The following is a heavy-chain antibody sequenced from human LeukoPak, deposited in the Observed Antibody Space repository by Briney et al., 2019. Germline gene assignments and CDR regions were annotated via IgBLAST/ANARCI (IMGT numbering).Heavy chain of an antibody. Sequence: SETLSLTCAVYGGSFSGYYWSWIRQPPGKGLEWIGEINHSGSTNYNPSLKSRVTISVDTSKNQFSLKLSSVTAADTAVYYCARLVAGGSGYYYYYYYMDVWGKGTTVTISS. V-gene: IGHV4-34*01. CDR2: INHSGST. D-gene: IGHD3-10*01. CDR3: ARLVAGGSGYYYYYYYMDV. J-gene: IGHJ6*03. CDR1: GGSFSGYY.